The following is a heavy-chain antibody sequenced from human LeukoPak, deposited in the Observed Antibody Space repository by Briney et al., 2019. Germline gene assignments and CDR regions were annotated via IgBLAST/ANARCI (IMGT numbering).Heavy chain of an antibody. CDR1: GFTVSSSY. Sequence: PGGSLGLSCAASGFTVSSSYMSWVRQAPGKGLEWVSVIYSGGSTYYADSVKGRFTISRDNSKNTLYLQMNSLRAEDTAVYYCARSKGAGYYYGSASPPRFDYWGQGTLVTVSS. CDR2: IYSGGST. CDR3: ARSKGAGYYYGSASPPRFDY. J-gene: IGHJ4*02. V-gene: IGHV3-53*01. D-gene: IGHD3-10*01.